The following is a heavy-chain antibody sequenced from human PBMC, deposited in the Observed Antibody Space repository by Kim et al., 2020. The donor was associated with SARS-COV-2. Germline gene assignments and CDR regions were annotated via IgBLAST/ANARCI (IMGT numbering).Heavy chain of an antibody. V-gene: IGHV3-21*01. CDR3: ARDRYDYIWGSYRPELNYYYGMDV. CDR1: GLTFSSYS. J-gene: IGHJ6*02. D-gene: IGHD3-16*02. CDR2: ISSSSSYI. Sequence: GGSLRLSCAASGLTFSSYSMNWVRQAPGKGLEWVSSISSSSSYIYYADSVKGRFTISRDNAKNSLYLQMNSLRAEDTAVYYCARDRYDYIWGSYRPELNYYYGMDVWGQGTTVTVSS.